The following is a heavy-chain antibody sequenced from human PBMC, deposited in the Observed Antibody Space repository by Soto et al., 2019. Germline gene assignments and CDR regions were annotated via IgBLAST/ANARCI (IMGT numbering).Heavy chain of an antibody. CDR3: ARLSLWFGELPGNWFDP. D-gene: IGHD3-10*01. V-gene: IGHV4-59*08. CDR1: GGSISSYY. J-gene: IGHJ5*02. Sequence: QVQLQESGPGLVKPSETLSLTCTVSGGSISSYYWSWIRQPPGKGLEWIGYIYYSGSTNYNPSLKSRVTISVDTSKNPFSLKLSSVTAADTAVYYCARLSLWFGELPGNWFDPWGQGTLVTVSS. CDR2: IYYSGST.